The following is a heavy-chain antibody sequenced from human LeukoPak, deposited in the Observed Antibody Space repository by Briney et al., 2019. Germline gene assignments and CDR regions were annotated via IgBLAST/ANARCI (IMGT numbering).Heavy chain of an antibody. V-gene: IGHV1-18*01. CDR2: ISPYDGDT. CDR1: GYTFAIYG. Sequence: ASVKVSCKASGYTFAIYGISWVRQAPGQGLEWMAWISPYDGDTNYAQNFEGRVTMTTETSTSTAYMELRSLRSDDTAIYYCARDYCTRGGDCYKEDLFNPWGQGTPVTVSS. CDR3: ARDYCTRGGDCYKEDLFNP. D-gene: IGHD2-21*02. J-gene: IGHJ5*02.